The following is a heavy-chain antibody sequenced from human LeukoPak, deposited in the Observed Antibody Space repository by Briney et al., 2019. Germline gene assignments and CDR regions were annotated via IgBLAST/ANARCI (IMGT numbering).Heavy chain of an antibody. Sequence: GGSLRLSCAASGFTFSSYAMSWVRQAPGKGLEWVSAISGSGGSTYYADSVKGRFTISTDNSKNELYLQMNSLRAEDTAVYYCARGLYVSGTYYNFFDHWAQGTLVTVSS. CDR3: ARGLYVSGTYYNFFDH. V-gene: IGHV3-23*01. CDR2: ISGSGGST. CDR1: GFTFSSYA. D-gene: IGHD3-10*01. J-gene: IGHJ4*02.